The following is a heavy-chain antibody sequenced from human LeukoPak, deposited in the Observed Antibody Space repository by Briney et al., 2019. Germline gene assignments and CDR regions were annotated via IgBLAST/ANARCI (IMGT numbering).Heavy chain of an antibody. CDR1: GLTFSNNA. V-gene: IGHV3-23*01. CDR2: ISGRGGDT. CDR3: ASGFDSVVVGLYNWLDS. D-gene: IGHD2-15*01. Sequence: GGSLRLSCAASGLTFSNNAMTWVRQAPGEGLEWVSSISGRGGDTYYADSAQGHVAISRDNSRTTMYLQMNSLRAEDTAIYYCASGFDSVVVGLYNWLDSWGQGTLVTVSS. J-gene: IGHJ5*01.